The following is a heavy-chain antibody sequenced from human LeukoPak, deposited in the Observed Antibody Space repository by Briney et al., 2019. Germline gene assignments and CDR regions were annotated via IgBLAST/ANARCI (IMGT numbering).Heavy chain of an antibody. J-gene: IGHJ4*02. CDR3: ARAHGYYDSSGYHLDY. V-gene: IGHV1-18*01. CDR2: ISAYNGNT. Sequence: ASVKVSCKASGYTFTSYGISWVRQAPGQGLEWMGWISAYNGNTNYAQKLQGRVTMTTDTSTSTAYMELRSLRSDDTAVYYCARAHGYYDSSGYHLDYWGQGTLVTVSS. CDR1: GYTFTSYG. D-gene: IGHD3-22*01.